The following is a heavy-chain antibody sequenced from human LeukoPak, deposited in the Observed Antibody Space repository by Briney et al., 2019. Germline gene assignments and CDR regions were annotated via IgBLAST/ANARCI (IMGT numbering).Heavy chain of an antibody. V-gene: IGHV5-51*01. CDR1: GYSFTSYW. CDR2: IDPSDPET. J-gene: IGHJ4*02. CDR3: ARQTAMGRSGDY. Sequence: GESLRISCKASGYSFTSYWIGWVRQMPGKGLEWMGIIDPSDPETRYTPSFQGQVTISVDKSLTTADLQWNSLKASDTAMYYCARQTAMGRSGDYWGQGTLVTVSS. D-gene: IGHD5-18*01.